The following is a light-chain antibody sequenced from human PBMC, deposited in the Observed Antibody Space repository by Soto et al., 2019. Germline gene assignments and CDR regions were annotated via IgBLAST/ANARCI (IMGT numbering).Light chain of an antibody. J-gene: IGKJ3*01. Sequence: EIVLTQSPGTLSLSPGERATLSCSASQSVSNNYLAWYQQKPGQAPRLLIYGASIRATGIPDRFSGSGSGTDFTLTIGRLEPEGFAVYYWQLYGDSAPFTFGPGTKVHIK. V-gene: IGKV3-20*01. CDR2: GAS. CDR3: QLYGDSAPFT. CDR1: QSVSNNY.